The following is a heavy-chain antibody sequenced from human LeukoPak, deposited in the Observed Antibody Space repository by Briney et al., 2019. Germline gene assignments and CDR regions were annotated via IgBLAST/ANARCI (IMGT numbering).Heavy chain of an antibody. CDR1: GGSISSGDYY. CDR2: IYYSGST. CDR3: ARHRGGPMAKGYFDY. D-gene: IGHD3-10*01. Sequence: SETLSLTCTVSGGSISSGDYYWSWIRQPPGKGLEWIGYIYYSGSTNYNPSLKSRVTISVDTSKNQFSLKLSSVTAADTAVYYCARHRGGPMAKGYFDYWGQGTLVTVSS. V-gene: IGHV4-61*08. J-gene: IGHJ4*02.